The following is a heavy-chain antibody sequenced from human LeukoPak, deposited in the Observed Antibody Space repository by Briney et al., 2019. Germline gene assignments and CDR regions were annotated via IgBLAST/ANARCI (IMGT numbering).Heavy chain of an antibody. J-gene: IGHJ4*02. CDR3: ARVFLPGYYDSSGYPDY. CDR1: GYTFTSYY. Sequence: ASVKVSCKASGYTFTSYYMHWVRQAPGQGLEWMGIINPSGGSTSYAQKFQGRVTMTRDMSTSTVYMELSSLRSEDTAVYYCARVFLPGYYDSSGYPDYWGQGTLVTVSS. D-gene: IGHD3-22*01. V-gene: IGHV1-46*01. CDR2: INPSGGST.